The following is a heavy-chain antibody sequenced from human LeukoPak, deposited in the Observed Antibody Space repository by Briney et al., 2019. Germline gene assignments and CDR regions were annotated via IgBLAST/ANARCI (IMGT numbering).Heavy chain of an antibody. CDR3: AALPGDGYP. D-gene: IGHD5-24*01. J-gene: IGHJ5*02. V-gene: IGHV3-66*01. Sequence: PGGSLRLSCAASGFTVSSNYMSSVRQAPGKVREWVSVILRGGRQYNQSSVKGRSTSPRDNSKTTLKLQMNGLRAEDTAVYYWAALPGDGYPCGQGTVVTLSS. CDR1: GFTVSSNY. CDR2: ILRGGRQ.